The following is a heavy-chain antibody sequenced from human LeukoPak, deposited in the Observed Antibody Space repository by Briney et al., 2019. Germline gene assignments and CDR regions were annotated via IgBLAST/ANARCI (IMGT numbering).Heavy chain of an antibody. CDR1: GGSISSGGYY. CDR3: ARDRAAAGTFVYFDY. D-gene: IGHD6-13*01. CDR2: IYHSGST. V-gene: IGHV4-30-2*01. Sequence: SETLSLTCTVSGGSISSGGYYWSWIRQPPGKGLEWIGYIYHSGSTNYNPSLKSRVTISVDKSKNQFSLKLSSVTAADTAVYYCARDRAAAGTFVYFDYWGQGTLVTVSS. J-gene: IGHJ4*02.